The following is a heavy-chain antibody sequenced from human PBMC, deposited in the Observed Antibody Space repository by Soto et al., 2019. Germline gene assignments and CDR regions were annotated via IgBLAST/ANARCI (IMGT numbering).Heavy chain of an antibody. CDR1: GGSIRDYF. Sequence: SETLSLTCSASGGSIRDYFWTWVRQPPGKGLEWIGYISSSGTIKYNSSLKSRVTISLDTSRNHFSLKLSSVTTADTAVYFCARDRKLVIPGNYYYYGMDVWGQGTTVTVSS. CDR3: ARDRKLVIPGNYYYYGMDV. V-gene: IGHV4-59*01. CDR2: ISSSGTI. J-gene: IGHJ6*02. D-gene: IGHD3-9*01.